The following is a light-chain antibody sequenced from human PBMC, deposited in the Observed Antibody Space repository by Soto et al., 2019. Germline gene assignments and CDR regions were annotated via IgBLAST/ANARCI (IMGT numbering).Light chain of an antibody. V-gene: IGLV1-40*01. Sequence: QSVLTQPPSVSGAPGQRVTISCTGSSSNIVAGYDVYWYQQLPGTAPKLLIYHNSNRPSVVPDRFSGSKSGTSASLAITGLKAEDEADYYCQSDDSSLRGSRVFGTGTKLTVL. CDR2: HNS. J-gene: IGLJ1*01. CDR1: SSNIVAGYD. CDR3: QSDDSSLRGSRV.